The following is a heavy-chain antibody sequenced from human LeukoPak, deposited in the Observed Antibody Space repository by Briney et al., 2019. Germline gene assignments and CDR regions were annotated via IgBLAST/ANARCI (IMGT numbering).Heavy chain of an antibody. CDR2: ISSSSSYI. CDR3: ARDAGWELIPGYYYYYYGMDV. Sequence: PGGSLRLSCAASGFTFSSYSMNWVRQAPGKGLEWVSSISSSSSYIYYADSVKGRFTISRDNAKNSLYLQMNSLRAEDTAVYYCARDAGWELIPGYYYYYYGMDVWGQGTTVTVSS. J-gene: IGHJ6*02. D-gene: IGHD1-26*01. CDR1: GFTFSSYS. V-gene: IGHV3-21*01.